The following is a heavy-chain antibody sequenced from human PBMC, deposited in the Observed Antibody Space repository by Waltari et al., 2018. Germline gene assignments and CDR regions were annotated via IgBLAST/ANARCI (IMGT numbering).Heavy chain of an antibody. J-gene: IGHJ4*02. CDR3: ARSRVLLWFWELLSH. CDR1: GGAISSGNYY. V-gene: IGHV4-61*02. CDR2: IYTSGST. Sequence: QVQLQESGPGLVKPSQTLSLTCTVSGGAISSGNYYWTWIRQPTGKRLEWIGRIYTSGSTNYNSSLKSRVTVSLDTSKNQFSLKLSSVTAADTAVYYCARSRVLLWFWELLSHWGQGTLVTVSS. D-gene: IGHD3-10*01.